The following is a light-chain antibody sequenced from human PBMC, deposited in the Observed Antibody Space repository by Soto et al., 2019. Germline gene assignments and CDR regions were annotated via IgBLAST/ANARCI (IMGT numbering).Light chain of an antibody. V-gene: IGKV1-5*01. CDR1: QSISSW. CDR2: DAS. Sequence: DVEVTQSQSSLSASVGDAVTVTCRASQSISSWLAWYQPKPCKAPKLLIYDASSWERGVPSRLSGRGLGKEFTLTLRSLKPENLYAFAGRHQNGYRATFGQGT. J-gene: IGKJ1*01. CDR3: RHQNGYRAT.